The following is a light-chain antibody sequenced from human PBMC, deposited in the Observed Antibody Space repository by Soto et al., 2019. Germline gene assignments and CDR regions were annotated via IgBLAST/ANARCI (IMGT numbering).Light chain of an antibody. CDR2: GAS. V-gene: IGKV3-20*01. Sequence: EIVLTQSPGTLSLSPGERATLSCRASQNINSNFLAWYQQKPGQAPRLLIYGASFRATGISDRLSGSGSGTDFTLIISRLEPEDFAVYYCQKYGSSPRTFGQGTKVEIK. J-gene: IGKJ1*01. CDR3: QKYGSSPRT. CDR1: QNINSNF.